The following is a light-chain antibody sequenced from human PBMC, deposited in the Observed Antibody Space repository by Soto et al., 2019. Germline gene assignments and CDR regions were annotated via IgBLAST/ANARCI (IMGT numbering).Light chain of an antibody. Sequence: QMTQSPSTLPASVGDRVTVTCRASQSIRSWLAWYQEKPGKAPKLLIYAASSLQSGVPSRFSGSGSGTDFTLTVNSLQPEDFATYYCQQGYTSAITFGQGTRLEIK. CDR3: QQGYTSAIT. V-gene: IGKV1-39*01. J-gene: IGKJ5*01. CDR2: AAS. CDR1: QSIRSW.